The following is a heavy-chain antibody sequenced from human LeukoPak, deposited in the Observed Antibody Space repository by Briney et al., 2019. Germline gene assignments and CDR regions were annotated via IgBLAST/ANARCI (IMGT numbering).Heavy chain of an antibody. D-gene: IGHD3-3*01. V-gene: IGHV3-23*01. Sequence: GGSLTLPCAASGLPFRIYVMNWFRQPPGKGLEWVSTLWVGAEYLFNADYVKGRFTISRDDSNNALSVQVHSLRAEDTALYYCASGPPFLKYFEYWGQGTLVTVSS. J-gene: IGHJ4*02. CDR1: GLPFRIYV. CDR3: ASGPPFLKYFEY. CDR2: LWVGAEYL.